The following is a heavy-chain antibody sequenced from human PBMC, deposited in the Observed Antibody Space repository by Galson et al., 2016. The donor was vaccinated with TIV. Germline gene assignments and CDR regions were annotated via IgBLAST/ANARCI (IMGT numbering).Heavy chain of an antibody. Sequence: SLRLSCATSAFTFSGSTIHWVRQASGKGLEWIGRIRSKGNTYATVYNASVKGRFIISRDDSKNTAYLQMNSLKTEDTAVYDCTREAPAYYDLMNWGQGTAVTVSS. CDR2: IRSKGNTYAT. CDR1: AFTFSGST. CDR3: TREAPAYYDLMN. V-gene: IGHV3-73*01. D-gene: IGHD3-9*01. J-gene: IGHJ6*02.